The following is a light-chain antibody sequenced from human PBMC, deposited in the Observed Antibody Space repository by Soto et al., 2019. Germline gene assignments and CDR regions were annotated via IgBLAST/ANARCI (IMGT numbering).Light chain of an antibody. J-gene: IGKJ4*01. V-gene: IGKV3-15*01. CDR1: QSVSSN. CDR3: QQYNNWPPLT. Sequence: EIVMTQSPATLSVSPGERATLSCRASQSVSSNLAWYQQKPGQAPRLLIYGASTRATGTPARFSGSGSGSEFTLTISSLQSEDVAVYHCQQYNNWPPLTFGGGTKVEIK. CDR2: GAS.